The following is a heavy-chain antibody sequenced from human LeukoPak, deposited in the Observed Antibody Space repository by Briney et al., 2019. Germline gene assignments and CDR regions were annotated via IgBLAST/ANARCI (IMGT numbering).Heavy chain of an antibody. J-gene: IGHJ4*02. CDR1: GGSISSGGYY. CDR2: IYYSGST. D-gene: IGHD3-22*01. Sequence: PSETLSLTCTVSGGSISSGGYYWSWIRQHPGKGLEWIGYIYYSGSTYYNPSLKSRVTISVDTSKNQFSLKLSSVTAADTAVYYCASGADDSSGYYVDYWGQGTLVTVSS. CDR3: ASGADDSSGYYVDY. V-gene: IGHV4-31*03.